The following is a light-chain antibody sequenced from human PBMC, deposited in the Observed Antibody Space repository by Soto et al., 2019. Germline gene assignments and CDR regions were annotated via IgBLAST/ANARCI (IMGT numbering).Light chain of an antibody. J-gene: IGKJ2*01. CDR1: QDIRND. CDR2: GTS. V-gene: IGKV1-6*01. Sequence: AIQMTQSPSYLSVSVGDRITITCRASQDIRNDLGWYQQKPGKAPKLLIYGTSKLQIGVPSRFSGSGSGTDFTLTISSLQPEDFATYYCLQDYIYPYTFGQGTKLEIK. CDR3: LQDYIYPYT.